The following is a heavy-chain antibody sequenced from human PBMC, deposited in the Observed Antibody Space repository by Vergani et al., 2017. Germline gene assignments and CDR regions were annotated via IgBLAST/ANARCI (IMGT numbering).Heavy chain of an antibody. D-gene: IGHD2-15*01. V-gene: IGHV4-61*02. CDR1: GESIRSGSHY. CDR2: IHTGGST. CDR3: ARSRPYCTSGSCPAI. J-gene: IGHJ4*02. Sequence: QVQLQESGPGLVKPSQTLSLTCTVSGESIRSGSHYWSWTRQPAGKGPEWIGHIHTGGSTDLNPSFKSRVSISVDTSKSQFSLKLNSVTVADTAVYYCARSRPYCTSGSCPAIWGQGTLVTVSS.